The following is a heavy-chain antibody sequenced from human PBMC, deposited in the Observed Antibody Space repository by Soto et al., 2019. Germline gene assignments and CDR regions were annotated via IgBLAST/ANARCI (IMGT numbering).Heavy chain of an antibody. V-gene: IGHV5-10-1*01. D-gene: IGHD3-22*01. J-gene: IGHJ4*02. CDR3: ARGVDSLYYYDSSGYRT. CDR2: IDPSDSYT. Sequence: PGESLKISCKGSGYSFTSYWISWVRQMPGKGLEWMGRIDPSDSYTNYSPSFQGHVTISADKSISTAYLQWSSLKVSDTAMYYCARGVDSLYYYDSSGYRTWGQGTLVTVSS. CDR1: GYSFTSYW.